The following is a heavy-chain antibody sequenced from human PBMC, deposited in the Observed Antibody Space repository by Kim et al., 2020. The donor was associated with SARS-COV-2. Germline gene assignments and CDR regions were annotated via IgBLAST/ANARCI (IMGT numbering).Heavy chain of an antibody. D-gene: IGHD1-1*01. Sequence: YYGDCVRGRFTTARDNAQSSLYLQMTSLRAEDTAVYHCVKDGRTGWNDFEYWGQGTLVSVSS. V-gene: IGHV3-7*01. CDR3: VKDGRTGWNDFEY. J-gene: IGHJ4*02.